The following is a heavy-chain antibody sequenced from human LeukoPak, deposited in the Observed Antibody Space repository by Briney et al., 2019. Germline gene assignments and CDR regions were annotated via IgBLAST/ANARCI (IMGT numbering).Heavy chain of an antibody. CDR1: GGSISSSSYY. J-gene: IGHJ4*02. CDR2: IYYSGST. V-gene: IGHV4-39*07. Sequence: SETLSLTCTVSGGSISSSSYYWGWIRQPPGKGLEWIGSIYYSGSTYYNPSLKSRVTISVDTSKNQFSLKLSSVTAADTAVYYCARDGSWGERWLQSYFDYWGQGTLVTVSS. CDR3: ARDGSWGERWLQSYFDY. D-gene: IGHD5-24*01.